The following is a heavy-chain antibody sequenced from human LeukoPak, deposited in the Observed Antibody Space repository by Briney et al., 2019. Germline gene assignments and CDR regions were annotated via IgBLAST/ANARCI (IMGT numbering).Heavy chain of an antibody. CDR2: IKTDGSST. J-gene: IGHJ4*02. D-gene: IGHD3-22*01. Sequence: GGSLRLSCAASGFPFRSYWMHWVRQPPGKGLVWVSRIKTDGSSTSYADSVKGRFTISRDNAKNTLYLQMNSLRAEDTAVYYCARDPDLSGYSFFEYWGQGTLVTVSS. CDR1: GFPFRSYW. CDR3: ARDPDLSGYSFFEY. V-gene: IGHV3-74*01.